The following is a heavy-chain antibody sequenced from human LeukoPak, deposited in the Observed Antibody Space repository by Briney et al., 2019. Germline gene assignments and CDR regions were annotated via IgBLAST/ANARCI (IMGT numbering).Heavy chain of an antibody. CDR3: ASTETITMVRGVY. J-gene: IGHJ4*02. CDR2: INPSGGST. V-gene: IGHV1-46*01. D-gene: IGHD3-10*01. Sequence: ASVKVSCKASGYTFTSYYMHWVRQAPGQGLEWMGIINPSGGSTSYAQKFQGRVTMTRDMSTSTVYMELSSLRSEDTAVCYCASTETITMVRGVYWGQGTLVTVSS. CDR1: GYTFTSYY.